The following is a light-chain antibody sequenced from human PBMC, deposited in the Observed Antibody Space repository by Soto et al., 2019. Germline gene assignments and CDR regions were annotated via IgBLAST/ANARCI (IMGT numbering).Light chain of an antibody. CDR3: TSYAGSNIPVV. Sequence: QSVLTQPPSASGSPGQSVTISCTGTCSDVGGYNFVSWYQQHPGKAPKLMIYEVSKRPSGVPDRFSGSKSGNTASLTVSGLQADDEADYYCTSYAGSNIPVVFGGGTKLTVL. V-gene: IGLV2-8*01. CDR1: CSDVGGYNF. J-gene: IGLJ2*01. CDR2: EVS.